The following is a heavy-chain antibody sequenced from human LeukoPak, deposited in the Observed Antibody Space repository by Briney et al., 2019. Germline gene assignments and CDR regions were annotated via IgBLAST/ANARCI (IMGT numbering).Heavy chain of an antibody. CDR2: IYYSGST. J-gene: IGHJ4*02. D-gene: IGHD1-26*01. CDR3: ASQGGPVRYFDY. V-gene: IGHV4-59*08. Sequence: PSETLSLTCTVSGGSLSSYYWSWIRQPPGKGLEWIGYIYYSGSTTYNPSLKSRVTISVDTSKSQFSLKLSSVTAADTAVYYCASQGGPVRYFDYWGQGTLVTVSS. CDR1: GGSLSSYY.